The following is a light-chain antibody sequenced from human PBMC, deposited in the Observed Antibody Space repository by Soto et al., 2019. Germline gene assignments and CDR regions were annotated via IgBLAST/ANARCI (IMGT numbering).Light chain of an antibody. CDR3: QKRSSWPPMFI. CDR1: QRIGSY. CDR2: DAS. V-gene: IGKV3-11*01. Sequence: VLTQSPATLSLSPGERVTLTCRASQRIGSYLAWYQQKPGQAPRLLIYDASNRATGISARFSGTGSGTDFTLTISSLDPKDSAVYYCQKRSSWPPMFIFGPGTKVNIK. J-gene: IGKJ3*01.